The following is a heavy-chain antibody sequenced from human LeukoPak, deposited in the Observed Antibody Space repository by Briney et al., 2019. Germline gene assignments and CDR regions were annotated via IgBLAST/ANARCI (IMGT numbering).Heavy chain of an antibody. CDR3: ARVHSSWDAFDI. D-gene: IGHD6-13*01. CDR1: VFTFSSYG. V-gene: IGHV3-33*01. J-gene: IGHJ3*02. CDR2: IWYDGSNK. Sequence: PGRSLRLSCAESVFTFSSYGMHWVRQAPGKGLEWVAVIWYDGSNKYYADSVKGRFTISRDNSKNTLYLQMNSLRAEDTAVYYCARVHSSWDAFDIWGQGTMVTVSS.